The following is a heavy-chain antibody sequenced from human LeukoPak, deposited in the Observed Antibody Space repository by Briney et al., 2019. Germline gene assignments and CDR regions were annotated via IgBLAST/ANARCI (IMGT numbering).Heavy chain of an antibody. V-gene: IGHV3-48*03. CDR2: ISSSGSTI. D-gene: IGHD3-10*01. CDR1: GFTFRSYE. J-gene: IGHJ4*02. CDR3: ARRYYASGSPPDY. Sequence: PGGSLRLSCAASGFTFRSYEMNWVRQAPGKGLEWVSYISSSGSTIYYADSVKGRFTMSRDNAKNTLYLQMNSLRAEDTAVYYCARRYYASGSPPDYWGQGILVTVSS.